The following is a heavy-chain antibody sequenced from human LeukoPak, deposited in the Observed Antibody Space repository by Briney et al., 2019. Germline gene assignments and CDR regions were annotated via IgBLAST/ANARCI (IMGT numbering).Heavy chain of an antibody. J-gene: IGHJ3*02. V-gene: IGHV3-7*01. Sequence: GGSLRLSCAASGFTFSSYWMSWVRQAPGKGLEWVANIKQDGSEKYYVDSVKGRFTISRDSAKNSLYLQMNSLRAEDTAVYYCAREGDTAMVHDAFDIWGQGTMVTVSS. CDR3: AREGDTAMVHDAFDI. CDR2: IKQDGSEK. CDR1: GFTFSSYW. D-gene: IGHD5-18*01.